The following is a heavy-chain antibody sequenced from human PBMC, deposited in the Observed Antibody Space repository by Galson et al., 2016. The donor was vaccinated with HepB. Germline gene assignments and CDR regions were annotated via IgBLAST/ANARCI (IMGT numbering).Heavy chain of an antibody. J-gene: IGHJ4*02. Sequence: SLRLSCAASGFTFSNYWMHWVRQAPGRGLVWVSRINSDGSSTSYADSVKGRFTVSRDNSKNTLSLQVNSLRGEDTAVYYCAKGRLGSSWFPSFDYWGQGTVVTVSS. CDR1: GFTFSNYW. CDR2: INSDGSST. CDR3: AKGRLGSSWFPSFDY. D-gene: IGHD6-13*01. V-gene: IGHV3-74*01.